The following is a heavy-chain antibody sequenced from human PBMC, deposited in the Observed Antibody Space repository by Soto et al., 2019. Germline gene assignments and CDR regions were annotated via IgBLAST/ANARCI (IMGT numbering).Heavy chain of an antibody. V-gene: IGHV5-51*01. Sequence: GESLKISCKGSGYSFTSYWIVWVRQMPGKGLEWMGIIYPGDSEIRYSPSFQGQVTISVDKSISTAYLQWGSLKASDTAIYYCLRGWPMYYYYNLDVWGKGTTVTVSS. CDR1: GYSFTSYW. D-gene: IGHD2-15*01. CDR2: IYPGDSEI. CDR3: LRGWPMYYYYNLDV. J-gene: IGHJ6*03.